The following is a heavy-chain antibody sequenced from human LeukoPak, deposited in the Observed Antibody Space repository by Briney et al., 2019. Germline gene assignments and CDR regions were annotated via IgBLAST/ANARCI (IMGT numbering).Heavy chain of an antibody. CDR3: ARDQEHSGRYYYYMDV. Sequence: SETLSLTCTVSGGSISTSNYYWGWIRQPPGKGLEWIGRIYYSGSTYYNPSLKSRVAISVDTSKNLFSLKLSSVTAADTAVYYCARDQEHSGRYYYYMDVWGKGTTVTVSS. J-gene: IGHJ6*03. D-gene: IGHD6-19*01. V-gene: IGHV4-39*07. CDR1: GGSISTSNYY. CDR2: IYYSGST.